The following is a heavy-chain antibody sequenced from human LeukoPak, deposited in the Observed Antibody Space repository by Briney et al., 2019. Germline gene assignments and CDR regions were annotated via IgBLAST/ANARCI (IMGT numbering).Heavy chain of an antibody. D-gene: IGHD3-22*01. CDR3: ARVVQSTDSSGFYLPEYFQH. J-gene: IGHJ1*01. V-gene: IGHV4-39*07. Sequence: PSETLSLTCTVSGGSISSSSYYWGWIRQPPGKGLEWIGSIYHSGSTYYNPSPKSRVTISVDTSKNQFSLKLSSVTAADTAVYYCARVVQSTDSSGFYLPEYFQHWGQGTLVTVSS. CDR1: GGSISSSSYY. CDR2: IYHSGST.